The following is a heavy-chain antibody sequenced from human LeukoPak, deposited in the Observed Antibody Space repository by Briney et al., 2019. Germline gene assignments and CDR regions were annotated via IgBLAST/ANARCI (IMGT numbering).Heavy chain of an antibody. J-gene: IGHJ6*02. D-gene: IGHD2-15*01. Sequence: ASVKVSCKASGYTFTSYGISWVRQAPGQGLEGMGWISAYNDNTNYAQKLQGRVTMTTDTSTSTAYMELRSLRSDDTALYYCAKARKDNYYYYYGMDVWGQGTTVTVSS. CDR1: GYTFTSYG. CDR2: ISAYNDNT. V-gene: IGHV1-18*01. CDR3: AKARKDNYYYYYGMDV.